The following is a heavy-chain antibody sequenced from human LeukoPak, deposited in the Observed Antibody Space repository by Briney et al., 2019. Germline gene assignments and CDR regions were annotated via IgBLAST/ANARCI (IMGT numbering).Heavy chain of an antibody. CDR2: IYYSGNT. D-gene: IGHD2/OR15-2a*01. J-gene: IGHJ3*02. CDR3: ARKNDFDI. Sequence: TSQTLSLTCTVSGGSISSGDSYCSWIRQPPGKGLEWIGCIYYSGNTYYNPSLKSRVTISVDMSKNQFSLRLTSVTAADTAVYYCARKNDFDIWGQGTLVIVSS. V-gene: IGHV4-61*08. CDR1: GGSISSGDSY.